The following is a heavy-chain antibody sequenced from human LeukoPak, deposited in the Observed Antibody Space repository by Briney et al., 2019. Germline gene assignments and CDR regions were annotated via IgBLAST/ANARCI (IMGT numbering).Heavy chain of an antibody. CDR1: GFTFSSYG. J-gene: IGHJ4*02. CDR3: AKVTYGSGTYGAFDY. CDR2: ISGSGDNT. V-gene: IGHV3-23*01. D-gene: IGHD3-10*01. Sequence: GGSLRLSCAASGFTFSSYGMSWVRQAPGKGLEWVSTISGSGDNTYYADSVKGRFTISRDNSKNTLYLQMNSLRAEDTAVYYCAKVTYGSGTYGAFDYWGQGTLVTVSS.